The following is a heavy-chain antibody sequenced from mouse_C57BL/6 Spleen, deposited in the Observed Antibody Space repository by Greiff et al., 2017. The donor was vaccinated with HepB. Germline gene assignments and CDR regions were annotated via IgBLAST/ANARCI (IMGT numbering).Heavy chain of an antibody. CDR3: ARAITTVVDWYFDV. V-gene: IGHV1-39*01. D-gene: IGHD1-1*01. CDR2: INPNYGTT. CDR1: GYSFTDYN. Sequence: VQLQQSGPEPVKPGASVKISCKASGYSFTDYNMNWVKQSNGKSLEWIGVINPNYGTTSYNQKFKGKATLTVDQSSSTAYMQLNSLTSEDSAVYYCARAITTVVDWYFDVWGTGTTVTVSS. J-gene: IGHJ1*03.